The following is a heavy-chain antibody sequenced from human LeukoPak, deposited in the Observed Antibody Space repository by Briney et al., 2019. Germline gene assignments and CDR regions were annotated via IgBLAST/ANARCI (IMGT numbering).Heavy chain of an antibody. Sequence: PSETLSLTCTVSDGSISSYYWSWIRQPPGKGLEWIGYIYYSGSTNYNPSLKSRGTISVDTSKNQFSLKLSSVTAADTAVYYCARGWNDIVVVPAARWFDPWGQGTLVTVSS. CDR2: IYYSGST. CDR1: DGSISSYY. V-gene: IGHV4-59*01. CDR3: ARGWNDIVVVPAARWFDP. D-gene: IGHD2-2*01. J-gene: IGHJ5*02.